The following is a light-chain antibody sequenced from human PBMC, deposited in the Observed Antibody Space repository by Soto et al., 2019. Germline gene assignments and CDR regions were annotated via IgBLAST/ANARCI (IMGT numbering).Light chain of an antibody. Sequence: QSVLTQSPSASGTPGQRVTISCSGSASTIGRNYVYWYQQLPGTAPKLLIYRNSQRPSGVPDRFSGSKSGTSASLAISGLRSEDEADYYCAAWDDNLSGFYVFGDGTSSPS. CDR2: RNS. CDR3: AAWDDNLSGFYV. CDR1: ASTIGRNY. V-gene: IGLV1-47*01. J-gene: IGLJ1*01.